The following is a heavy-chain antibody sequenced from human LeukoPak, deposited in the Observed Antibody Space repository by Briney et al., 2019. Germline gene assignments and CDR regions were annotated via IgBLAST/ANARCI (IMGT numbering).Heavy chain of an antibody. D-gene: IGHD2-2*01. CDR2: IYYSGST. Sequence: SQTLSLTCTVSGGSISSGGYYWSWIRQHPGKGLEWIGYIYYSGSTYYNPSLKSRVTISVDMSKNQFSLKLSSVTAADTAVYYCARSQLPYYYYYGMDVWGQGTTVTVSS. J-gene: IGHJ6*02. V-gene: IGHV4-31*03. CDR3: ARSQLPYYYYYGMDV. CDR1: GGSISSGGYY.